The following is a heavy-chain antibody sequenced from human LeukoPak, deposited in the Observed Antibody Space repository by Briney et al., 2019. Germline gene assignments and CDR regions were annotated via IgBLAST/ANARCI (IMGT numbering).Heavy chain of an antibody. CDR2: ISGSGDIT. V-gene: IGHV3-23*01. CDR1: GFTFSNYA. D-gene: IGHD6-13*01. Sequence: QPGGSLRLSCAASGFTFSNYAMSWVRQAPGKGLEWVSGISGSGDITYYADSVKGRFTISRDNSKNTLYLQINSLRAEDTAVYYCAKDRSDSSSWYCVDVWGQGTTVTVSS. J-gene: IGHJ6*02. CDR3: AKDRSDSSSWYCVDV.